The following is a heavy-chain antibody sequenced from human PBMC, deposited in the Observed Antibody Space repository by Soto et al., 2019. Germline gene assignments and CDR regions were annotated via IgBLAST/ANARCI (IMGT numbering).Heavy chain of an antibody. CDR3: ARWSYLDY. D-gene: IGHD3-3*01. V-gene: IGHV3-23*01. CDR1: GFTFTSFA. J-gene: IGHJ4*02. CDR2: ISGSGGAT. Sequence: GSLRLSCAASGFTFTSFAVSWVRQAPGKGLEWVSAISGSGGATYYADSVKGRFTVSRDNSRNTVYLQVDSLRADDTAIYYCARWSYLDYWGQGTRVTVSS.